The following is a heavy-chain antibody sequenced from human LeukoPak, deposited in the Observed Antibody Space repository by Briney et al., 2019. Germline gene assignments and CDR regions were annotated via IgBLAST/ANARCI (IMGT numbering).Heavy chain of an antibody. V-gene: IGHV1-3*01. CDR2: INAGYGNA. Sequence: GASVKVSCNASGYTFISYAMHWVRQAPGQRLEWMGWINAGYGNAKYSQKFQGRVTITRDTSANTAYMELSSLRSEDTAIFYCARDRDYFGDFGAFDIWGQGTLVTVSS. D-gene: IGHD3-10*01. J-gene: IGHJ3*02. CDR1: GYTFISYA. CDR3: ARDRDYFGDFGAFDI.